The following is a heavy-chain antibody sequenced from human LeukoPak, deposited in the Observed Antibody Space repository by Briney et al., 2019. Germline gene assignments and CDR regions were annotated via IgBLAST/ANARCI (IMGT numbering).Heavy chain of an antibody. J-gene: IGHJ6*02. Sequence: GASVTVSCKASGYTLTSYGIRWGRQAPGQGLGWVGWICAYNGNTNYAQKLQGRVTMTTDTSTSTAYMELRSLRSDDTAVYYCARGEPTMVWFKYGMDVWGQGTTVTVSS. CDR1: GYTLTSYG. D-gene: IGHD3-10*01. V-gene: IGHV1-18*01. CDR3: ARGEPTMVWFKYGMDV. CDR2: ICAYNGNT.